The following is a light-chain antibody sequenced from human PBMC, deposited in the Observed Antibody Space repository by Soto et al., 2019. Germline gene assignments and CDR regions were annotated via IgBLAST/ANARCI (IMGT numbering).Light chain of an antibody. CDR2: EVS. CDR1: SSDVGDYNY. J-gene: IGLJ2*01. Sequence: QSALTQPPSASGSLGQSVTIPCTGTSSDVGDYNYVSWYQQHPGKVPKLMIYEVSKRPSGVPDRFSGSKSGNTASLTVSGLQAGDEADYYCQSYDSSLSGVVFGGGTKVTVL. CDR3: QSYDSSLSGVV. V-gene: IGLV2-8*01.